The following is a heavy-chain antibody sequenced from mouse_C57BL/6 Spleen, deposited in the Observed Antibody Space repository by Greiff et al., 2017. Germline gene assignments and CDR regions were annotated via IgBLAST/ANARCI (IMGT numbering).Heavy chain of an antibody. D-gene: IGHD1-1*01. CDR2: IYPGDGAT. V-gene: IGHV1-82*01. J-gene: IGHJ1*03. Sequence: VQLQQSGPELVKPGASVKISCKASGYAFSSSWMNWVKQRPGKGLEWIGRIYPGDGATNYNGKFKGKATLTADKSSSTAYMQLSSLTSEDSAVYFCARERLYCYGSSYWYFDVWGTGTTVTVSS. CDR3: ARERLYCYGSSYWYFDV. CDR1: GYAFSSSW.